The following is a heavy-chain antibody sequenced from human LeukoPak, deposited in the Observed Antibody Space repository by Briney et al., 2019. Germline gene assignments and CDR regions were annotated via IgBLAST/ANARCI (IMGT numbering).Heavy chain of an antibody. CDR3: ARVYVEMATSRYFDY. D-gene: IGHD5-24*01. J-gene: IGHJ4*02. Sequence: SETLSLTCAVYGGSFSGYYWSWIRQPPGKGLEWIGEINHSGSTNYNPSLKSRVTISVDTSKNQFSLKLSSVTAADTAVYYCARVYVEMATSRYFDYWGQGTLVTVSS. V-gene: IGHV4-34*01. CDR2: INHSGST. CDR1: GGSFSGYY.